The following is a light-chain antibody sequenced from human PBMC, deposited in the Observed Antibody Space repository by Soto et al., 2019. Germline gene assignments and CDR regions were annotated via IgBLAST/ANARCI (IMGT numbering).Light chain of an antibody. CDR3: LQRSNWLT. V-gene: IGKV3-11*01. J-gene: IGKJ4*01. CDR2: DAS. CDR1: QSVYSY. Sequence: DIVLTQSPATLSLSPGERATLSCRASQSVYSYLEWYQKKPGQARRLLIYDASKRATGIPARFSGSGSGTDFTLTISSLEAEELAVYYCLQRSNWLTFGGGTKVEIK.